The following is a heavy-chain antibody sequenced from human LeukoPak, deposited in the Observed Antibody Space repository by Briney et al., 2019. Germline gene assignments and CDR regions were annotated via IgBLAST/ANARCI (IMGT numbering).Heavy chain of an antibody. V-gene: IGHV1-69*01. CDR2: IIPIFGTA. CDR3: ARGEVVTYFDY. Sequence: ASVKASCKAFGGTFSSYAISWVRQAPGQGLEWMGGIIPIFGTANYAQKFQGRVTITADESTSTAYMELSSLRSEDTAVYYCARGEVVTYFDYWGQGTLVTVSS. J-gene: IGHJ4*02. CDR1: GGTFSSYA. D-gene: IGHD4-23*01.